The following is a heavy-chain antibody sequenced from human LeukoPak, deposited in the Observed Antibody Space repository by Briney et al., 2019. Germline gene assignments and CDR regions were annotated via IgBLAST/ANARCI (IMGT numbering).Heavy chain of an antibody. CDR1: GGSISSGGYY. Sequence: SQTLSLTCTVSGGSISSGGYYWSWIRQHPGKGLEWIGYIYYSGGTYYNPSLKSRVTISVDTSKNQFSLKLSSVTAADTAAYYCARSFSGSYYNVGLDWFDPWGQGTLVTASS. V-gene: IGHV4-31*03. CDR3: ARSFSGSYYNVGLDWFDP. D-gene: IGHD3-10*01. CDR2: IYYSGGT. J-gene: IGHJ5*02.